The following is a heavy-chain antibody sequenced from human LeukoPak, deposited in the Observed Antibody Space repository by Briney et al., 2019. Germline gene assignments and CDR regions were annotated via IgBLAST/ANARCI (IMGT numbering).Heavy chain of an antibody. Sequence: SETLSLTCTVSGGSISSYYWSWIRQPPGKGLEWIGYIYYSGSTNYNPSLKSRVTISVDTSKNQFSLKLSSVTAADTAVYYCARSSGWAYFDYWGQGTLVIVSA. J-gene: IGHJ4*02. CDR2: IYYSGST. D-gene: IGHD6-19*01. V-gene: IGHV4-59*01. CDR3: ARSSGWAYFDY. CDR1: GGSISSYY.